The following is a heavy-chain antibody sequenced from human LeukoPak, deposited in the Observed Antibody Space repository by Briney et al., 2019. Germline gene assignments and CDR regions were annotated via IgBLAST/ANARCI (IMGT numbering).Heavy chain of an antibody. CDR1: GFTLSSYA. D-gene: IGHD2-15*01. Sequence: GGSVTLSCAASGFTLSSYAMSWLRQAPGKARQWVSGISGSGGSTYYADCVKGRFTIHRDNSKKTLYVQVHRLRAEHRAVYYCAKGTYCSGANCYPSVHYYYYMDVSGKRATVTVSS. V-gene: IGHV3-23*01. CDR3: AKGTYCSGANCYPSVHYYYYMDV. J-gene: IGHJ6*03. CDR2: ISGSGGST.